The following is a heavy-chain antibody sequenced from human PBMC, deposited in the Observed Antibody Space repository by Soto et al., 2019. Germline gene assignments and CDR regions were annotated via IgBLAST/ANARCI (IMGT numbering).Heavy chain of an antibody. Sequence: SETLSLTCNVSCASSSSDDYYWTWIRRPPGKGLEWIGYIYHTGRTSYNPALRSRLTISIDRSKNQFSLTLSSVSAADTAVYYCARDQSSSPDFFDYWGQGTLVTVSS. CDR3: ARDQSSSPDFFDY. J-gene: IGHJ4*02. CDR2: IYHTGRT. CDR1: CASSSSDDYY. V-gene: IGHV4-30-4*01. D-gene: IGHD6-6*01.